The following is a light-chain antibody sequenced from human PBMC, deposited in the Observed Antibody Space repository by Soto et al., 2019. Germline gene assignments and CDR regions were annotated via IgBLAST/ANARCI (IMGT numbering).Light chain of an antibody. CDR2: RNN. Sequence: QSVLPQPPSASGTPGQRVPISCSGRRSNIGSNSVYWYQQLPGTAPKLLIYRNNQQPSGVPDRFSGSKSGTLASLAISGLRSEDEADYYCAAWDDSLSGYVFGTGTKLTVL. V-gene: IGLV1-47*01. CDR1: RSNIGSNS. CDR3: AAWDDSLSGYV. J-gene: IGLJ1*01.